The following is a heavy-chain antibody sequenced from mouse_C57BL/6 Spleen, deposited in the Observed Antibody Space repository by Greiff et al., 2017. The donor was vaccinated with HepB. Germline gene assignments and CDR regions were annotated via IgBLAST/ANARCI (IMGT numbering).Heavy chain of an antibody. CDR1: GYTFTDYN. V-gene: IGHV1-22*01. CDR2: INPNNGGT. J-gene: IGHJ4*01. D-gene: IGHD1-1*02. Sequence: EVQLQQSGPELVKPGASVKMSCKASGYTFTDYNMHWVKQSHGKSLEWIGYINPNNGGTSYNQKFKGKATLTVNKSSSTAYMELRSLTSEDSAVYYCARQTGGGIYYAMDYWGQGTSVTVSS. CDR3: ARQTGGGIYYAMDY.